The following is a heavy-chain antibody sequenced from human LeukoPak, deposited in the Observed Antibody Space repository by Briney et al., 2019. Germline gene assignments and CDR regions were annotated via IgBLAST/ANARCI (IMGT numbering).Heavy chain of an antibody. V-gene: IGHV3-33*01. J-gene: IGHJ3*02. CDR2: IWYDGSNK. CDR1: GFTFSSYG. Sequence: GGSLRLSCAASGFTFSSYGMHWVRQAPGKGLEWVAVIWYDGSNKYYADSVKGRFTISRDNSKNTLYLQMNSLRAEDTAVYYCARELPTTVTTSGAFDIWGQGTMVTVSS. D-gene: IGHD4-17*01. CDR3: ARELPTTVTTSGAFDI.